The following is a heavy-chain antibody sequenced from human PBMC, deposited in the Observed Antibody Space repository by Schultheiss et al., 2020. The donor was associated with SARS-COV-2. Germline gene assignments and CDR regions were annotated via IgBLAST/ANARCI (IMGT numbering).Heavy chain of an antibody. Sequence: SGPTLVKPTETLTLTCTVSGFSLSNARMGVSWIRQPPGKALEWLALIYWDDDKRYSPSLKSRLTITKDTSENQVVLTMTNVDPVDTATYYCAHRGWFGELPHWGQGTLVTVSS. J-gene: IGHJ4*02. V-gene: IGHV2-5*02. CDR1: GFSLSNARMG. D-gene: IGHD3-10*01. CDR3: AHRGWFGELPH. CDR2: IYWDDDK.